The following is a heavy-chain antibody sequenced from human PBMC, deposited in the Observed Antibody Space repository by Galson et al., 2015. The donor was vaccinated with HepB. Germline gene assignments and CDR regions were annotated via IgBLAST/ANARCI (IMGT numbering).Heavy chain of an antibody. CDR2: ISYDGSNK. CDR3: AQGPIFGVALDY. J-gene: IGHJ4*02. Sequence: SLRLSCAASGFTFSSYAMHWVRQAPGKGLEWVAVISYDGSNKYYADSVKGRFTISRDNSKNTLYLQMNSLRAEDTAVYYCAQGPIFGVALDYWGQGTLVTVSS. D-gene: IGHD3-3*01. CDR1: GFTFSSYA. V-gene: IGHV3-30-3*01.